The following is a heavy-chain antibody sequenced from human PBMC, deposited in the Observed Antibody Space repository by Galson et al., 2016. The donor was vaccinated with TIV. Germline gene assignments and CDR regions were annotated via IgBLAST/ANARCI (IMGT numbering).Heavy chain of an antibody. V-gene: IGHV1-3*01. CDR1: GYTFTIYA. CDR2: INAGNGNT. CDR3: ARPPYCGGDCYKYDS. D-gene: IGHD2-21*01. J-gene: IGHJ4*02. Sequence: SVKVSCKASGYTFTIYAMHWVRQAPGQRLEWTGWINAGNGNTKYSQKFQGRVTITRDTSASTAYMELSSLRSEDTAVYYCARPPYCGGDCYKYDSWGQGTLVAVSS.